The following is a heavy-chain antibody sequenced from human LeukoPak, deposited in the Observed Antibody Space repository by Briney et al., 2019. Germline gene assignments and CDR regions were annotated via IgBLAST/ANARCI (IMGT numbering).Heavy chain of an antibody. CDR1: GGSISSSNW. Sequence: PSGTLSLTCAVSGGSISSSNWWSWARQPPGKGLEWIGEIYRSGSTNYKPSLKSRVTISVDTSKNQFSLKLSSVTAADTAVYYCARGTGYAYYFDYWGQGTLVTVSS. CDR3: ARGTGYAYYFDY. J-gene: IGHJ4*02. D-gene: IGHD2-2*01. CDR2: IYRSGST. V-gene: IGHV4-4*02.